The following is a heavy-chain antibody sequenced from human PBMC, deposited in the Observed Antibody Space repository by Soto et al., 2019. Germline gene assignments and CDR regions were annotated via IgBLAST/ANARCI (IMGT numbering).Heavy chain of an antibody. Sequence: QPGGSLRLSCAASGFTFSTYAMNWVRQAPGKGLEWVSAISGSGGSTYYADSVKGRFTISRDNSKNTLYLQMNSLRAEDTAVYYCAKEVATIWGGRGYYYYGMDVWGQGTTVTVSS. CDR1: GFTFSTYA. CDR2: ISGSGGST. CDR3: AKEVATIWGGRGYYYYGMDV. V-gene: IGHV3-23*01. J-gene: IGHJ6*02. D-gene: IGHD5-12*01.